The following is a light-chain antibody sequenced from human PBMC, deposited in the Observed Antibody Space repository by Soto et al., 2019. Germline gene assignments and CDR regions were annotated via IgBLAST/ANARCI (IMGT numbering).Light chain of an antibody. J-gene: IGKJ1*01. Sequence: EIVLTQSPATLSLSPGERATLSCRASQSVSNYLAWYQQNPGQAPRLLIYDASNRATGIPARFSGSGSGTDFTLTISSLEPEDFAVYYCQQRSDWPPWTFGQGTKVDIK. CDR2: DAS. CDR1: QSVSNY. V-gene: IGKV3-11*01. CDR3: QQRSDWPPWT.